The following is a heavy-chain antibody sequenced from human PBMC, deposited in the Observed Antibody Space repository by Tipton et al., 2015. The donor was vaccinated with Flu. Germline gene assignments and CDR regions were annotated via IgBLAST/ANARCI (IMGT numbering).Heavy chain of an antibody. D-gene: IGHD3-10*01. CDR2: IKQDGSEK. Sequence: SLRLSCAASGFTFSSYWMSWVRQAPGKGLEWVANIKQDGSEKYYVDSVKGRFTISRDNAKNSLYLQMNSLRAEDTAVYYCARDSDYGSGSYWIDYWGQGTLVIVSS. CDR3: ARDSDYGSGSYWIDY. J-gene: IGHJ4*02. V-gene: IGHV3-7*01. CDR1: GFTFSSYW.